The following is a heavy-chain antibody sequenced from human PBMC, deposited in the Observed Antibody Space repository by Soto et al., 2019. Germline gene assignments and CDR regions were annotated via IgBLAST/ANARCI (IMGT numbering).Heavy chain of an antibody. CDR2: IYYSGST. CDR3: ARGPNSSSWYPN. D-gene: IGHD6-13*01. CDR1: GGSISSGGYY. J-gene: IGHJ4*02. Sequence: SETLSLTCTVSGGSISSGGYYWSWIRQHPGKGLEWIGYIYYSGSTYYNPSLKSRVTISVDTSKNQFSLKLSSVTAADTAVYYCARGPNSSSWYPNWGQGTLVTVSS. V-gene: IGHV4-31*03.